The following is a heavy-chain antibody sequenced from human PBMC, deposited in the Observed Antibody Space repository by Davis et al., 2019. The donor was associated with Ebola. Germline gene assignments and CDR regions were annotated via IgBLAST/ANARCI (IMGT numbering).Heavy chain of an antibody. J-gene: IGHJ6*02. D-gene: IGHD1-26*01. CDR3: ARLGATDYYYGMDV. CDR1: GGSISSSNW. Sequence: MPSETLSLTCAVSGGSISSSNWWSWVRQPPGKGLEWIGEIYHSGSTNYNPSPKSRVTISVDKSKNQFSLKLSSVTAADTAVYYCARLGATDYYYGMDVWGQGTTVTVSS. V-gene: IGHV4-4*02. CDR2: IYHSGST.